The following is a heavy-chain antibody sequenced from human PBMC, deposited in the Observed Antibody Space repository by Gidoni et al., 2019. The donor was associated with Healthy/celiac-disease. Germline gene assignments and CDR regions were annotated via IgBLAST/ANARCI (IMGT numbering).Heavy chain of an antibody. V-gene: IGHV1-69*01. J-gene: IGHJ5*02. D-gene: IGHD4-17*01. CDR2: IIPIFGTA. CDR1: GGTFSSYA. Sequence: PGSSVKVSCKASGGTFSSYAISWVRHAPGQGLEWMGGIIPIFGTANYAQKFQGRVKITADESTSTAYMELSSLRSEDTAVYYCERGYTVTLTDILDHWGQGTLVTVSS. CDR3: ERGYTVTLTDILDH.